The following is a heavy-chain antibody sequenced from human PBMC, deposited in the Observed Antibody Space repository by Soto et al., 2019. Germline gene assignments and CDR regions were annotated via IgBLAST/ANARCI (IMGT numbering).Heavy chain of an antibody. CDR3: ARDTFGGAYDFLH. CDR2: ISSGGST. J-gene: IGHJ4*02. Sequence: EVQLVESGGGLVQPGGSLRLSCEASGFTVSSFYMTWVRQAPGKGLQWVAVISSGGSTYYADSVKGRFTISRDNSKNTLYLEMNSLRAEDTAMYYCARDTFGGAYDFLHGGQGTLVTVSS. CDR1: GFTVSSFY. D-gene: IGHD3-3*01. V-gene: IGHV3-66*01.